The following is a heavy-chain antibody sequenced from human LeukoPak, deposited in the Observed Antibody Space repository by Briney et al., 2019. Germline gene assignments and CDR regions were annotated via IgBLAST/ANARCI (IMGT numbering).Heavy chain of an antibody. CDR3: AKVFGLGSGGSRARYYYYYYMDV. V-gene: IGHV3-23*01. Sequence: GGSLRLSCAASGFTFSSYAMSWVRQAPGKGLEWVSAISGSGGSTYYADSVKGRFTISRDNSKNTLYLQMNSLRAEDTAVYYCAKVFGLGSGGSRARYYYYYYMDVWGKGTTVTVSS. D-gene: IGHD2-15*01. CDR1: GFTFSSYA. J-gene: IGHJ6*03. CDR2: ISGSGGST.